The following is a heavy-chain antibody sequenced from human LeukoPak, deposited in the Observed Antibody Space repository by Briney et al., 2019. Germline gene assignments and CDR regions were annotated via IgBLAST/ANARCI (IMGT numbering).Heavy chain of an antibody. CDR1: GGSISSYC. J-gene: IGHJ3*02. V-gene: IGHV4-59*01. D-gene: IGHD3-10*01. Sequence: PSETLSLTCTVSGGSISSYCWSWIRQPPGKGLEWIGYIYYSGSTNYNPSLKSRVTISVDTSKNQFSLKLSTVTAADTAVYYCARELLWFGDPAGAFDIWGQGTMVTVSS. CDR2: IYYSGST. CDR3: ARELLWFGDPAGAFDI.